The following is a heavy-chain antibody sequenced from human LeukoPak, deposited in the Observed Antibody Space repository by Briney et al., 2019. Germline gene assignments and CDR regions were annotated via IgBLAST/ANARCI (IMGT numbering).Heavy chain of an antibody. CDR2: IYYTGNT. D-gene: IGHD3/OR15-3a*01. Sequence: SETLSLTCSVSGVSISSSNSYWGWIRQPPGKGLEWIGSIYYTGNTYYNASLKSRVTISIDTSKNQFSLKLTSVTAADTAVYYCAKQTGSGLFILPGGQGTLVTVSS. CDR1: GVSISSSNSY. V-gene: IGHV4-39*01. CDR3: AKQTGSGLFILP. J-gene: IGHJ4*02.